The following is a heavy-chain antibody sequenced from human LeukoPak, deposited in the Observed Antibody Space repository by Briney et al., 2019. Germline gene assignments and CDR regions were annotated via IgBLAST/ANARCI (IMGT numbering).Heavy chain of an antibody. V-gene: IGHV4-34*01. Sequence: PSETLSLTCAVYGGSFSGYYWSWIRQPPGKGLEWIGEINHSGSTNYNPSPKSRVTISVDTSKNQFSLKLSSVTAADTAVYYCARGARFIAARAFDIWGQGTMVTVSS. J-gene: IGHJ3*02. CDR1: GGSFSGYY. D-gene: IGHD6-6*01. CDR2: INHSGST. CDR3: ARGARFIAARAFDI.